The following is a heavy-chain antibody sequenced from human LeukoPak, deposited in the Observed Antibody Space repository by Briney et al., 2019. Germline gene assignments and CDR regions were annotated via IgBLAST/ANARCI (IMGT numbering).Heavy chain of an antibody. CDR1: GYSFSSYW. CDR3: ARLLTHFYDSSGYYYFDS. J-gene: IGHJ4*02. V-gene: IGHV5-51*01. Sequence: GESLKISCKGSGYSFSSYWIAWVRQMPGKGLECMGVFYPGDSDTRYSPSFQGQVTISADKSISTAYLQWSSLKASDTAMYYCARLLTHFYDSSGYYYFDSWGQGTLVTVSS. CDR2: FYPGDSDT. D-gene: IGHD3-22*01.